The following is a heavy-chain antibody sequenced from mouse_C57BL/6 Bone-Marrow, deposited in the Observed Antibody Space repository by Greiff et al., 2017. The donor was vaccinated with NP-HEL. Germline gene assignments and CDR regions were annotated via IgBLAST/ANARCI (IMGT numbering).Heavy chain of an antibody. CDR3: AIYYYGSSYY. D-gene: IGHD1-1*01. CDR1: GFTFSSYG. J-gene: IGHJ2*01. Sequence: EVQLVESGGDLVKPGGSLKLSCAASGFTFSSYGMSWVRQTPDKRLEWVATISSGGSYTYYPDSVKGRFTSSRDNAKNTLYLQMSSLKSEDTAMYYCAIYYYGSSYYWGQGTTLTVSS. CDR2: ISSGGSYT. V-gene: IGHV5-6*01.